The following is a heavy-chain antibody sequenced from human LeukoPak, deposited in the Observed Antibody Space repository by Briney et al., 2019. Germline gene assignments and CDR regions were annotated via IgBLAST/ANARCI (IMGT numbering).Heavy chain of an antibody. V-gene: IGHV1-18*01. CDR1: GYTFRDFG. CDR2: ITTYNGNT. J-gene: IGHJ4*02. CDR3: ARDQEAFDY. Sequence: GASVKVSCKASGYTFRDFGISWVRQAPGQGLEWMGWITTYNGNTNYIQKLQGRVTVTRDTSTSTAHMELSGLRSEDTAVYYCARDQEAFDYWGQGTLVTVSS.